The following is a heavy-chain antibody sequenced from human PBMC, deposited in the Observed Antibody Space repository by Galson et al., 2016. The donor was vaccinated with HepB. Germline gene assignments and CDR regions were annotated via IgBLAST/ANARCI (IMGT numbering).Heavy chain of an antibody. Sequence: TLRLSCAGYGFTFSNYGMLWVRQAPGKGLEWVALISYDESNEYYADSMKGRFTISRDNSKNTLCLQINRLRAEDTAVYYCAKHRVAFYRAAAFDIWGQGTMVTVSS. J-gene: IGHJ3*02. CDR3: AKHRVAFYRAAAFDI. D-gene: IGHD3-16*01. CDR2: ISYDESNE. CDR1: GFTFSNYG. V-gene: IGHV3-30*18.